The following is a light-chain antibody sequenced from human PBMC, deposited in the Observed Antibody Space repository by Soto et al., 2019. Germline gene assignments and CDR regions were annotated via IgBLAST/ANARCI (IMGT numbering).Light chain of an antibody. J-gene: IGKJ1*01. CDR2: KAS. CDR1: ESIDSW. CDR3: HPYNSYRA. V-gene: IGKV1-5*03. Sequence: QRSLSPARLCASEGDRVTITCRASESIDSWLAWHQQKPGRAPKLLISKASSLESGVPSRFSGSGSGTEFTLTIVSLQPDDCATDFCHPYNSYRALGQGTKVDIK.